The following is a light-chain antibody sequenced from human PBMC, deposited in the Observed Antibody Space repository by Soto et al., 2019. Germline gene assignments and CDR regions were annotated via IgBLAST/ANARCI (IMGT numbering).Light chain of an antibody. CDR2: DVS. CDR1: SSDVGGYNY. Sequence: QSALTQPASVSGSPGQSITISCTGTSSDVGGYNYVSWYQQHPGKAPKLMIYDVSNRPSGVSNRFSGSKSGNTASLTISGLQAEDEADYYCSSYTSSGTYLVFGGGTKLTVL. V-gene: IGLV2-14*01. J-gene: IGLJ2*01. CDR3: SSYTSSGTYLV.